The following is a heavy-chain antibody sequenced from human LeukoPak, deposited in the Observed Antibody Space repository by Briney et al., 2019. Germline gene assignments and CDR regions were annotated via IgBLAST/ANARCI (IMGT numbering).Heavy chain of an antibody. CDR2: INHSGST. V-gene: IGHV4-34*01. CDR1: GGSFSGYY. J-gene: IGHJ4*02. CDR3: ASGFSDY. Sequence: SETLSLTCAVYGGSFSGYYWSWIRQPPGKGLEWIGEINHSGSTNYNPSLKSRVTISVDTSKNQFSLKLSSVTAADTAVYYCASGFSDYWGQGTLVTVSS.